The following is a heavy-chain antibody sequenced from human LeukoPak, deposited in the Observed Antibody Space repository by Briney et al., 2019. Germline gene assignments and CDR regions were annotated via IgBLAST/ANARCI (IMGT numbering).Heavy chain of an antibody. D-gene: IGHD2-2*03. CDR2: IRYDGSNK. J-gene: IGHJ5*02. CDR1: GFTFSSYG. Sequence: GGSLRLSCAASGFTFSSYGMHWVRQAPGKGLEWVAFIRYDGSNKYYADSVRGRFTISRDNSKNTLYLQMNSLRAEDTAVYYCAKDRGYSSSTSCILSTPWGQGTLVNVSS. V-gene: IGHV3-30*02. CDR3: AKDRGYSSSTSCILSTP.